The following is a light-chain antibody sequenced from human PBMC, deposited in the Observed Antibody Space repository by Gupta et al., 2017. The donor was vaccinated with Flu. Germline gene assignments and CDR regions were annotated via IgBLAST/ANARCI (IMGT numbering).Light chain of an antibody. Sequence: DIVVTQSPDSLAVSLGERATINNKNYLGWYQQKPGQPPKLLIYWASTRESGVPDRFSGSGSGTDFTLTINSLQAEDVAVYYCQQYLTPPRTFGQGTKVEIK. J-gene: IGKJ1*01. V-gene: IGKV4-1*01. CDR1: KNY. CDR3: QQYLTPPRT. CDR2: WAS.